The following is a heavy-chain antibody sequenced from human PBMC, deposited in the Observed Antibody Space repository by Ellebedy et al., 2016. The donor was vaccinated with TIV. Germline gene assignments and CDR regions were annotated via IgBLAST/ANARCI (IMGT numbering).Heavy chain of an antibody. Sequence: MPSETLSLTCAVYGGSFSGYYWAWIRQPPGKGLEWIGEIKHSGSTNYNPSLKSRVTISVDTSKNQFSLKLSSVTAADTAVYYCARGRVSRAARDFDYWGQGTLVTVSS. J-gene: IGHJ4*02. D-gene: IGHD6-6*01. V-gene: IGHV4-34*01. CDR2: IKHSGST. CDR3: ARGRVSRAARDFDY. CDR1: GGSFSGYY.